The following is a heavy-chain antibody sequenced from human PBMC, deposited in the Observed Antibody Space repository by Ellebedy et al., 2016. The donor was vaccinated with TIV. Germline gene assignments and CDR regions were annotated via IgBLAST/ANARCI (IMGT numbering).Heavy chain of an antibody. Sequence: GESLKISCAASGFSFSNYWMTWVRQAPGKGLEWVANINQDGSEEQYVDSVKGRFTISRDNAKNTLYLQMNGLRAEDTAVYYCAREVWYPASWGQGTLVTVSS. D-gene: IGHD6-13*01. V-gene: IGHV3-7*01. CDR1: GFSFSNYW. J-gene: IGHJ4*02. CDR2: INQDGSEE. CDR3: AREVWYPAS.